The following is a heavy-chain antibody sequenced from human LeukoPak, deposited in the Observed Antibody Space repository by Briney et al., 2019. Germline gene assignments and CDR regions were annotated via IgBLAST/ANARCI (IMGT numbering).Heavy chain of an antibody. CDR3: ARFMASPYYFDC. J-gene: IGHJ4*02. V-gene: IGHV3-21*01. CDR2: ISSSRSYI. CDR1: GFTFSSYG. Sequence: PGGSLRLSCAASGFTFSSYGMNWVRQAPGKGLEWVSFISSSRSYIYYADSVKGRFTISRDNAKNTLYLQMNSLRAEYTAVYYCARFMASPYYFDCWGRGALVTLSS. D-gene: IGHD3-10*01.